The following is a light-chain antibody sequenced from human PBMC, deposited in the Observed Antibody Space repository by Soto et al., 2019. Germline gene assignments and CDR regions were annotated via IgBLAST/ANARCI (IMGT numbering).Light chain of an antibody. CDR3: QEYNTWPWT. Sequence: EIVLTQSPATLSLSPGESVTLSCRASDSLRTFLAWYQQRPGQPPRLLIYDASNRATGIPARFTGSGSGTECILTITSLQSEDAAVYYCQEYNTWPWTFCQGTKVDI. CDR1: DSLRTF. V-gene: IGKV3-15*01. J-gene: IGKJ1*01. CDR2: DAS.